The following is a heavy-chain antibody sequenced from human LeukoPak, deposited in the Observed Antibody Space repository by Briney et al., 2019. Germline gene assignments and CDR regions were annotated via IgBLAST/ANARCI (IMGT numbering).Heavy chain of an antibody. CDR3: ARSASSTSRSAFDI. J-gene: IGHJ3*02. CDR2: CHYSGNT. Sequence: SETLSLTCSVSGGSMSNYYWSWIRQPPGKGLEWIGYCHYSGNTNYNPSLKSRATISVDMSKNQFSLTLNSVTAADTAVYYCARSASSTSRSAFDIWGQGTRVTASS. V-gene: IGHV4-59*13. CDR1: GGSMSNYY.